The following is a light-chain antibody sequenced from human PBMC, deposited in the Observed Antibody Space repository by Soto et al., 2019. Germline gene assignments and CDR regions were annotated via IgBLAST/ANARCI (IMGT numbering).Light chain of an antibody. CDR3: QQYYGYPPT. J-gene: IGKJ4*01. V-gene: IGKV1-8*01. Sequence: AIRMTQSPSSFSASTGDRVTITCRASQGVSNYLAWYQQKPGKAPKLLIYAASTLQSGVPSRFSGSGSGTDFTLTISCLQSEDFAAYYCQQYYGYPPTFGGGTKVEIK. CDR2: AAS. CDR1: QGVSNY.